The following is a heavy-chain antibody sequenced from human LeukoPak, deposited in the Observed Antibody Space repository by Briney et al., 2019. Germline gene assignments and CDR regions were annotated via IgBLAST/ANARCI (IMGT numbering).Heavy chain of an antibody. D-gene: IGHD3-22*01. CDR3: ARGHYYDSSGLI. Sequence: GGSLRLSCAASGFTVSSNYMSCVRQAPGKGLEWVSVIYSGGSTYYADSVKGRFTISRDNSKNTLYLQMNSLRAEDTAVYYCARGHYYDSSGLIWGQGTMVPVSS. CDR1: GFTVSSNY. CDR2: IYSGGST. J-gene: IGHJ3*02. V-gene: IGHV3-66*01.